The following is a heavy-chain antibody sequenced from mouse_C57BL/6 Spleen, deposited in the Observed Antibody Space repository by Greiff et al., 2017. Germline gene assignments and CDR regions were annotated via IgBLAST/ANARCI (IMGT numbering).Heavy chain of an antibody. CDR2: IYPGGGYT. Sequence: VQLQQSGAELVRPGTSVTMSCKASGYTFTNYWLGWAKQRPGHGLEWIGDIYPGGGYTNYNEKFKGKATLTADKASSTAYMQFSSLTSEDSAIYYCARFDYGGDWYFDVWGTGTTVTVSS. CDR1: GYTFTNYW. J-gene: IGHJ1*03. V-gene: IGHV1-63*01. D-gene: IGHD2-4*01. CDR3: ARFDYGGDWYFDV.